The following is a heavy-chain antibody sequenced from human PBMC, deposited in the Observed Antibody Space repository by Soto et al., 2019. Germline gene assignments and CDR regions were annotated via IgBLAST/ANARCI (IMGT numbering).Heavy chain of an antibody. D-gene: IGHD1-26*01. CDR3: ASQAYSGSYPPGL. J-gene: IGHJ4*02. Sequence: GGSLRLSCAASGFTFSSYWMHWVRQAPGKGLVWVSRINSDGSSTSYADSVKGRFTISRDNAKNTLYLQMNSLRAEDTAVYYCASQAYSGSYPPGLWGQGTLVTVSS. V-gene: IGHV3-74*01. CDR2: INSDGSST. CDR1: GFTFSSYW.